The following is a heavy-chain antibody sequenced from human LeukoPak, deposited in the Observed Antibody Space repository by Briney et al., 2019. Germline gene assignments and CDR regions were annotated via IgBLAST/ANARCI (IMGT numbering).Heavy chain of an antibody. J-gene: IGHJ5*02. V-gene: IGHV4-39*07. CDR3: ARDESGIATNWFDP. CDR1: GGSISSSSYY. CDR2: IYYSGST. D-gene: IGHD6-13*01. Sequence: SETLSLTCTVSGGSISSSSYYWGWIRQPPGKGLEWIGSIYYSGSTYYNPSLKSRVTISVDTSKNQFSLKLSSVAAADTAVCYCARDESGIATNWFDPWGQGTLVTVSS.